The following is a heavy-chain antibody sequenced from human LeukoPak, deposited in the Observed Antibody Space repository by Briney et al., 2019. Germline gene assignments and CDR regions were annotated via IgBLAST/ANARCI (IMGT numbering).Heavy chain of an antibody. V-gene: IGHV1-8*01. CDR2: MNPNSGNT. J-gene: IGHJ4*02. CDR1: GYTFTSDD. Sequence: GASVKVSCRTSGYTFTSDDINWVRQATGQGLEWMGWMNPNSGNTGYAQKFQGRVTMTRNTSISTAYMELSSLRSEDTAVYYCARGQARAVRGVINAYWGQGTLVTVSS. CDR3: ARGQARAVRGVINAY. D-gene: IGHD3-10*01.